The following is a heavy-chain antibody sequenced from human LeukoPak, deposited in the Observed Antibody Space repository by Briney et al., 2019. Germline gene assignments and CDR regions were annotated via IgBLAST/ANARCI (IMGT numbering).Heavy chain of an antibody. CDR3: ARMSSHCSGGSCYAVFDY. CDR1: GGSFSGYY. CDR2: INHSGST. D-gene: IGHD2-15*01. J-gene: IGHJ4*02. V-gene: IGHV4-34*01. Sequence: PSETLSLTCAVYGGSFSGYYWSWIRQPPGKGLEWIGEINHSGSTNYNPSLKSRVTISVDTSKNQFSLKLSSVTAADTAVYYCARMSSHCSGGSCYAVFDYWGQGTLVTVSS.